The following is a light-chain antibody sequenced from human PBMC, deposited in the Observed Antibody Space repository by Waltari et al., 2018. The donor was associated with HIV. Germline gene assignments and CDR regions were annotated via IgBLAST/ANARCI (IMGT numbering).Light chain of an antibody. CDR3: CSYAGSYTFGV. CDR1: SSDVGGSNY. J-gene: IGLJ3*02. V-gene: IGLV2-11*01. CDR2: DVS. Sequence: QSALTQPRSVSGSPGQSVTISCTGPSSDVGGSNYVSWYQQHPGKAPKLMIYDVSKRPSGVPDRFSGSKSGNTASLTISGLQAEDEADYYCCSYAGSYTFGVFGGGTKLTVL.